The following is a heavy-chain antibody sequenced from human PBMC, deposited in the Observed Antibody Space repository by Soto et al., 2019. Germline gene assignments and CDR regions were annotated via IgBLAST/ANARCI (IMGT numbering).Heavy chain of an antibody. CDR1: GGSFSGYY. D-gene: IGHD3-16*01. Sequence: ETLSLTCAVYGGSFSGYYWSWIRQPPGKGLEWIGEINHSGSTNYNPSLKSRVTISVDRSKNQFSLKLSSVTAADTAVYYCARFEGGWFDPWGQGTLVTVAS. CDR2: INHSGST. CDR3: ARFEGGWFDP. V-gene: IGHV4-34*01. J-gene: IGHJ5*02.